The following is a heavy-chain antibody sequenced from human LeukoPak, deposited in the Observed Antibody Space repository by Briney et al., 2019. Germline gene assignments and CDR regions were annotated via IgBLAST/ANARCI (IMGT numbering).Heavy chain of an antibody. CDR2: IPHDGSNK. V-gene: IGHV3-30-3*01. J-gene: IGHJ6*02. CDR1: GFTFSSYA. CDR3: AKDLSRAHYYGMDV. Sequence: GGSLRLSCAVSGFTFSSYAMHWVRQAPGKGLEWVAVIPHDGSNKYYVDSVKGRFTISRDNSKNTLFLQMSSLRAEDTAVYYCAKDLSRAHYYGMDVWGQGTTVTVSS.